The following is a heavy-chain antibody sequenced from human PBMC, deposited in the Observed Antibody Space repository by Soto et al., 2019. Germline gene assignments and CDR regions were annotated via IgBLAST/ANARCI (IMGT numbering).Heavy chain of an antibody. CDR1: GFTFSSYW. D-gene: IGHD2-21*02. V-gene: IGHV3-7*01. J-gene: IGHJ2*01. CDR3: ARDGGIGGNSATWYCDL. Sequence: EVQLVEPGGGLVQPGGSLRLSCAASGFTFSSYWMSWVRQAPGKGLEWVANIKQDGSEKYYVDSVKGRFTISRDNAKNSLYLQMNSLRAEDTAVYYCARDGGIGGNSATWYCDLWGRGTLVTVSS. CDR2: IKQDGSEK.